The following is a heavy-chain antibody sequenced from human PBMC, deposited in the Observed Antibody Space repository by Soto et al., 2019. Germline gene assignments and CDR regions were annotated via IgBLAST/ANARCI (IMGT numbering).Heavy chain of an antibody. Sequence: QVQLVQSGAEVKKPGASVKVSCKASGYTFTSYDINWVRQATGQGLEWMGWMNPNSGNTGYAQKFPARVTMTRNTSISTAYMELSSLRSEDTAVYYCARAVDYGDSPSPAGFDYWGQGTLVTVSS. J-gene: IGHJ4*02. CDR1: GYTFTSYD. CDR2: MNPNSGNT. V-gene: IGHV1-8*01. D-gene: IGHD4-17*01. CDR3: ARAVDYGDSPSPAGFDY.